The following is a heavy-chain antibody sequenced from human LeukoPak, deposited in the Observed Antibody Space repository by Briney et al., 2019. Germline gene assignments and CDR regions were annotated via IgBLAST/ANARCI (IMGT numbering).Heavy chain of an antibody. CDR3: AREDNPLWFDP. J-gene: IGHJ5*02. CDR1: GFTVSNNY. CDR2: IYRDDST. Sequence: GGSLRLSCAASGFTVSNNYMSWVRQAPGKGLEWVSVIYRDDSTYYADSVKGRFTISRDNSNNTVHLQMNSLRPDDSALYYCAREDNPLWFDPWGQGTLVTVSS. D-gene: IGHD1-1*01. V-gene: IGHV3-53*05.